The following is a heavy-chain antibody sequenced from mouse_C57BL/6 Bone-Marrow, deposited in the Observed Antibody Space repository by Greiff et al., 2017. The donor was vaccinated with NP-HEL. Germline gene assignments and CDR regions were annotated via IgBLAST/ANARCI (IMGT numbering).Heavy chain of an antibody. Sequence: QLQQSGPGLVQPSPSLSITCTVSGFSFTSYGVPWVRQSPGKGLEWLGVIWSGGSPDYNAAFISRLSISKDNSKSQVFFKMNSLQADDTAIYYCARNFGYYGSPLYFDYWGQGTTLTVSS. D-gene: IGHD1-1*01. CDR1: GFSFTSYG. V-gene: IGHV2-2*01. J-gene: IGHJ2*01. CDR3: ARNFGYYGSPLYFDY. CDR2: IWSGGSP.